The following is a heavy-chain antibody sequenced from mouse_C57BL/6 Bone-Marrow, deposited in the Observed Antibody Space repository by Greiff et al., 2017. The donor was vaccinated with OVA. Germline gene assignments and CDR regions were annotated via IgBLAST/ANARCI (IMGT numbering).Heavy chain of an antibody. V-gene: IGHV1-85*01. Sequence: QVQLQQSGPELVKPGASVKLSCKASGYTFTSYDINWVKQRPGQGLEWIGWIYPRDGSTKYNEKFKGKATLTVDTSSSTAYMELHSLTSEDSAVYFCARRGLYYGSSPYYFDYWGQGTTLTGSS. CDR3: ARRGLYYGSSPYYFDY. CDR2: IYPRDGST. CDR1: GYTFTSYD. J-gene: IGHJ2*01. D-gene: IGHD1-1*01.